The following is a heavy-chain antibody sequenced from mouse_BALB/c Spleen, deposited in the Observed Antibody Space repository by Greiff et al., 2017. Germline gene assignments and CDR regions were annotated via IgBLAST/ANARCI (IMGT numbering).Heavy chain of an antibody. V-gene: IGHV1S22*01. J-gene: IGHJ4*01. CDR1: GYTFTSYW. CDR2: IYPGSGST. D-gene: IGHD2-4*01. Sequence: LQQPGSELVRPGASVKLSCKASGYTFTSYWMHWVKQRHGQGLEWIGNIYPGSGSTNYDEKFKSKGTLTVDTSSSTAYMHLSSLTSEDSAVYYCTRSYDYSYAMDYWGQGTSVTVSS. CDR3: TRSYDYSYAMDY.